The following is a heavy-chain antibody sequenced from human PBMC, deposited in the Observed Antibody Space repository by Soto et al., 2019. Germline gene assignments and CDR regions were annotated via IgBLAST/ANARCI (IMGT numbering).Heavy chain of an antibody. J-gene: IGHJ4*02. CDR1: GRTVRMWT. Sequence: EVQLVQSGGGLVKPGGSLRLSCAASGRTVRMWTLNWVRQTPGKGLEWVSSLGVSDDIFYAASVKGRFTMSRDRSKNVVYLQMDRLRAEDTGVYYCARLTGIPEIAPTEEDYWGQGTPVTVSA. CDR2: LGVSDDI. D-gene: IGHD2-21*01. CDR3: ARLTGIPEIAPTEEDY. V-gene: IGHV3-21*06.